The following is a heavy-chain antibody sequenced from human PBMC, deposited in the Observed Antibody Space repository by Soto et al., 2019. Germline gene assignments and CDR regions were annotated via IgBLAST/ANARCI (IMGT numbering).Heavy chain of an antibody. D-gene: IGHD1-26*01. CDR1: GGSISSGGYS. V-gene: IGHV4-30-2*01. Sequence: SETLSLTCAVSGGSISSGGYSWSWIRQPPGKGLEWIGYIYHSGSTYYNPSLKSRVTISVDRSKNQFSLKLSSVTAADTAVYYCARGRVVGATTFDYWGQGTLVTVSS. CDR3: ARGRVVGATTFDY. CDR2: IYHSGST. J-gene: IGHJ4*02.